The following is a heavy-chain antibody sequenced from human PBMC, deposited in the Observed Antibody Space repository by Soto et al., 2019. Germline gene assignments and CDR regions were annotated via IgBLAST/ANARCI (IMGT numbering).Heavy chain of an antibody. V-gene: IGHV1-69*02. CDR3: ARVGMADYYDSSGYFDY. CDR2: IIPILGIA. CDR1: GGTFSSYT. J-gene: IGHJ4*02. Sequence: QVQLVQSGAEVKKPGSSVKVSCKASGGTFSSYTISGVRQAPGQGLEWMGRIIPILGIANYAQKFQGRVTITADKSTSTAYMELSSLRSEDTAVYYCARVGMADYYDSSGYFDYWGQGTLVTVSS. D-gene: IGHD3-22*01.